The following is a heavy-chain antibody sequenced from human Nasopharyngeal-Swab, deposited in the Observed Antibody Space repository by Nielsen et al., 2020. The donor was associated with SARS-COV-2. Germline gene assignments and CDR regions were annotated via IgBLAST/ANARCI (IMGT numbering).Heavy chain of an antibody. CDR3: ARGWYQLPFDY. CDR1: GDSISSYY. CDR2: LYYSGST. Sequence: SETLSLTCTVSGDSISSYYWSWIRQPPGKGPEWIGFLYYSGSTNYNPSLKSRVTISVDTSKNQFSLKLTSMTAADTAVYYCARGWYQLPFDYWGQGTLVTVSS. J-gene: IGHJ4*02. V-gene: IGHV4-59*01. D-gene: IGHD2-2*01.